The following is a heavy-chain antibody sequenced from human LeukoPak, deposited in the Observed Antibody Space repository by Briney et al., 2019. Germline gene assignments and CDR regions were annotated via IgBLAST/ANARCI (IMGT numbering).Heavy chain of an antibody. Sequence: GGSLRLSCAASGFTFNIYGMSWVRQAPGKGLEWVSTISGGGENTHYADSVKGRFTVSRDNSKNTMYPQMNNLRGDDTALYYCTKDVGPGYDWFDPWGQGTQVTVSS. CDR3: TKDVGPGYDWFDP. CDR2: ISGGGENT. D-gene: IGHD1-1*01. J-gene: IGHJ5*02. CDR1: GFTFNIYG. V-gene: IGHV3-23*01.